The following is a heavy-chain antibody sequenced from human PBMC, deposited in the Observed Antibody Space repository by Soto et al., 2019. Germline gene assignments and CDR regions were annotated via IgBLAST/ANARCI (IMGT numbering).Heavy chain of an antibody. J-gene: IGHJ5*02. Sequence: QVQLQQWGAGLLKPSETLSLTCAVYGGSFSGYYWSWIRQPPGKGLEWIGEINHSGSTNYNPSLKSRVTISVDTSKNQFSLKLSSVTAADTAVYYCARATMVRGIIVFDPWGQGTLVTVSS. V-gene: IGHV4-34*01. CDR3: ARATMVRGIIVFDP. CDR1: GGSFSGYY. D-gene: IGHD3-10*01. CDR2: INHSGST.